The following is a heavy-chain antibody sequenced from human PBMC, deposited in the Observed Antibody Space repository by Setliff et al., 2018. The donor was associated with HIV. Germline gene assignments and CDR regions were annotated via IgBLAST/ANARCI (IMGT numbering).Heavy chain of an antibody. CDR1: GDSINSRPYY. V-gene: IGHV4-39*01. Sequence: SETLSLTCSVSGDSINSRPYYYGWLRQPPGKGLEWIGNVFYSGSTYYNPSLKSRVSMSIDTSRNQFSLKLTSGTAADTAVYFCARFPTVVTAPGFWGRGTLVTVSS. CDR2: VFYSGST. CDR3: ARFPTVVTAPGF. D-gene: IGHD2-21*02. J-gene: IGHJ4*02.